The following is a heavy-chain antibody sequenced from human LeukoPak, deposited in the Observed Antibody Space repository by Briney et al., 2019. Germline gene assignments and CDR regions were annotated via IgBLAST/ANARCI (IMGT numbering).Heavy chain of an antibody. CDR1: GVSLTTYY. CDR2: ISYTGST. D-gene: IGHD2-15*01. V-gene: IGHV4-59*08. J-gene: IGHJ4*02. Sequence: SETLSLTCTVSGVSLTTYYWTWIRQPPGKGLELIGYISYTGSTSYSPSLKSRVTISLDTSKNQFSLKLTSVTAADTAVYYCARHYCSGGSCKPDYWGQGTLVTVSS. CDR3: ARHYCSGGSCKPDY.